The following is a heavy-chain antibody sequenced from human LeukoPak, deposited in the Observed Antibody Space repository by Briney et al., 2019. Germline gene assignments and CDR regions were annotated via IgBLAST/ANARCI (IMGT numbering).Heavy chain of an antibody. CDR1: GYTFTGYY. CDR3: ARWISSTSFLARPGDAFDI. D-gene: IGHD2-2*01. J-gene: IGHJ3*02. V-gene: IGHV1-2*02. Sequence: ASVKVSCKASGYTFTGYYMHWVRQAPGQGLEWMGWINPNSGGTNYAQKFQGRVTMTRDTSISTAYMELSRLRSDDTAVYYCARWISSTSFLARPGDAFDIWGQGTMVTVSS. CDR2: INPNSGGT.